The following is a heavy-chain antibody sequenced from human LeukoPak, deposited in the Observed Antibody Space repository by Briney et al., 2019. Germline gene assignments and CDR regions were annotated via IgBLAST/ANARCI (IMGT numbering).Heavy chain of an antibody. CDR3: ARTPAAAIFVY. V-gene: IGHV4-59*08. CDR2: IYYSGST. CDR1: GGSISSYY. D-gene: IGHD6-13*01. Sequence: SETLSLTCTVSGGSISSYYWSWIRQPPGKGLEWIGYIYYSGSTNYNPSLKSRVTISVDTSKNQFSLKLSSVTAADTAVYYCARTPAAAIFVYWGQGTLVTVSS. J-gene: IGHJ4*02.